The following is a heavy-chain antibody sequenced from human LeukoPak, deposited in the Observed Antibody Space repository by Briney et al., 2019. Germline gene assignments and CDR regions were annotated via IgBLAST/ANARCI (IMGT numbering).Heavy chain of an antibody. CDR3: ARRSMANPFDY. Sequence: PSETLSLTCTVSGGSISSSSYYWGWIRQPPGKGLEWIGSIYYSGSTYYSPSLKSRVTISVDTSKNQFSLKLSSVTAADTAVYYCARRSMANPFDYWGQGTLVTVSS. J-gene: IGHJ4*02. CDR1: GGSISSSSYY. V-gene: IGHV4-39*01. D-gene: IGHD2/OR15-2a*01. CDR2: IYYSGST.